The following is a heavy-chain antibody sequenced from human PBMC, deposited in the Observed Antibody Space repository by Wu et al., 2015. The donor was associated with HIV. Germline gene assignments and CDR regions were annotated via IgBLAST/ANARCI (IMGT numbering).Heavy chain of an antibody. D-gene: IGHD1-26*01. CDR1: GYTFNIFN. CDR3: VSSGVLMTSDGNNGNIFNY. J-gene: IGHJ1*01. V-gene: IGHV1-8*02. CDR2: MNPKSGSA. Sequence: QVQLLQSGAEVRKPGASVKVSCKVSGYTFNIFNINWVRQISGLGLEWMGWMNPKSGSAGYSQKFQGRVSMTRDSSISTAYLEVNSLSSEDTAVYYCVSSGVLMTSDGNNGNIFNYWGQGTLVTVSS.